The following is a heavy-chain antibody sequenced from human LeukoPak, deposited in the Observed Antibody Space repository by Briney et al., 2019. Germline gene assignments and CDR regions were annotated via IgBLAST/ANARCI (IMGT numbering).Heavy chain of an antibody. D-gene: IGHD6-13*01. CDR1: GFTFSDYW. CDR2: IKYDGDEE. CDR3: KSGGAAPGSFDN. V-gene: IGHV3-7*01. Sequence: PGGSLRLSCAASGFTFSDYWMSWMRQAPGKGLKWVANIKYDGDEEYYVDSVKGRFTISRDNAKNSLYLQLNSLRVEDTAVYYCKSGGAAPGSFDNWGQGTLVTVSP. J-gene: IGHJ4*02.